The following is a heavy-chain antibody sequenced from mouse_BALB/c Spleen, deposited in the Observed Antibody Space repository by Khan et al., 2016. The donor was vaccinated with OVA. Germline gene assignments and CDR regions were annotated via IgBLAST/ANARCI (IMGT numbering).Heavy chain of an antibody. V-gene: IGHV1S56*01. CDR1: GYTFTAYA. D-gene: IGHD2-4*01. Sequence: QVQLKESGPELVKPGTLVKISCRASGYTFTAYAINWVKQRPGQGLEWIGWIYPGDDTTKYNENFKGKATLTADKSSNTAYMQLSSLTSDESAVDFCAREGLRRCAMDYWGQGTSVSVSS. CDR2: IYPGDDTT. CDR3: AREGLRRCAMDY. J-gene: IGHJ4*01.